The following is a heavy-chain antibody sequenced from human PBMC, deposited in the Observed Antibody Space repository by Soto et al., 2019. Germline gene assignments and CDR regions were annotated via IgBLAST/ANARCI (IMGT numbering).Heavy chain of an antibody. V-gene: IGHV3-15*01. CDR2: IKSKANGGTT. J-gene: IGHJ4*02. CDR3: SREGRLLWFGELTDY. D-gene: IGHD3-10*01. CDR1: GFTVSNAW. Sequence: EVQLVESGGGLVKPGWSLRLSCAASGFTVSNAWMSWFRQAPGKGLEWVGRIKSKANGGTTDYPAPVTGRFAISRDDSKITLYLQMNRLKTEDTAVYYCSREGRLLWFGELTDYWGQGTLVTVSS.